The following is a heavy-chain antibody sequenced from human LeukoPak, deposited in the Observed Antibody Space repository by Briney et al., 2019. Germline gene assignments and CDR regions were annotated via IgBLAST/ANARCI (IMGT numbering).Heavy chain of an antibody. V-gene: IGHV3-23*01. CDR1: GFTFSSYA. CDR3: AKSGYSYGLN. Sequence: GGSLRLSCAASGFTFSSYAMSWVRQAPGKGLEWVSAISGGSTYYADSVKGRFTISRDNSKNTLYLQMNSLRAEDTAVYYCAKSGYSYGLNWGQGTLVTVSS. J-gene: IGHJ4*02. CDR2: ISGGST. D-gene: IGHD5-18*01.